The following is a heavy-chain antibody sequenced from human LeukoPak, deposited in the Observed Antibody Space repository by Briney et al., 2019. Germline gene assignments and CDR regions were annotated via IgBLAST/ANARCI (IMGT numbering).Heavy chain of an antibody. CDR2: MDPNSGNT. J-gene: IGHJ4*02. Sequence: ASVKVSCKASGYTFTSYDINWARQAPGQGLEWMGWMDPNSGNTGYAQKFQGRVTMTRNTSISTAYMELSSLRSEDTAVYSCAKGRWLQPFDYWGQGTLVTVSS. D-gene: IGHD5-24*01. V-gene: IGHV1-8*01. CDR3: AKGRWLQPFDY. CDR1: GYTFTSYD.